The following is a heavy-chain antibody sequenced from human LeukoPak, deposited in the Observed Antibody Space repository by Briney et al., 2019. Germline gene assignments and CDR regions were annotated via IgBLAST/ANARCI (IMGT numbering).Heavy chain of an antibody. CDR1: GFSFSTSG. CDR2: IRSKARSYAT. J-gene: IGHJ4*02. D-gene: IGHD5-12*01. Sequence: AGGSLRLSCAASGFSFSTSGMHWVRQASGKGLEWVGRIRSKARSYATTYAESVKGRFTISRDDSKNTAYLQMNSLKTEDTAVYYCTSQVDEGYWGQGTLATVSS. CDR3: TSQVDEGY. V-gene: IGHV3-73*01.